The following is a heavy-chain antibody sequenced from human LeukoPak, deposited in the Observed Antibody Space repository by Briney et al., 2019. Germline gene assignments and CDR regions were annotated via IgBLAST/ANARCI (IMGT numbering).Heavy chain of an antibody. CDR3: ARGAARRGNDYYFDY. V-gene: IGHV3-21*01. CDR2: ISSSSSSYI. Sequence: PGGSLRLSCAASGFTFSSYSMNWVRQAPGKGLEWVSSISSSSSSYIYYADSVKGRFTISRDNAKNSLYLQMNSLRAEDTAVYYCARGAARRGNDYYFDYWGQGTLVTVSS. D-gene: IGHD6-6*01. J-gene: IGHJ4*02. CDR1: GFTFSSYS.